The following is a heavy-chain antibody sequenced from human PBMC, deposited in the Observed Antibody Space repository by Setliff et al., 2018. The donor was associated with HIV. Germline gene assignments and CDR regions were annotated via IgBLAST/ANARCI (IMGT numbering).Heavy chain of an antibody. D-gene: IGHD3-10*01. J-gene: IGHJ1*01. CDR1: GFTFNNFA. V-gene: IGHV3-23*01. CDR3: AQAQTSVSGSYYQYLQH. Sequence: PGGSLRLSCAASGFTFNNFAMNWVRQAPGKGLEWVSSISGSRLTPYYADSVKGRFTISRDNSKNTLYLRMNRLRAEDTAVYYCAQAQTSVSGSYYQYLQHWGQGTLVTVSS. CDR2: ISGSRLTP.